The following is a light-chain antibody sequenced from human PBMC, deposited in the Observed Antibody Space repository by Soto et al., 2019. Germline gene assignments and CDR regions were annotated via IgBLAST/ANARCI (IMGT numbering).Light chain of an antibody. J-gene: IGKJ5*01. CDR2: GGS. Sequence: IVMTQSPDILSVPPGDRATLSCRASESIRSDLAWYQQKPGQAPRLLIFGGSIRAADIPARFSGSWSGIEVTHTIGTLQSEDFAIYYWQEYHDWPTITAGQGTRVETK. V-gene: IGKV3-15*01. CDR3: QEYHDWPTIT. CDR1: ESIRSD.